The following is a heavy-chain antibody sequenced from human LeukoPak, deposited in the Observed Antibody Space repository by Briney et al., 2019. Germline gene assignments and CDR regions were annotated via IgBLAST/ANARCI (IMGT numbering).Heavy chain of an antibody. CDR2: INPNNGDT. V-gene: IGHV1-2*02. D-gene: IGHD6-13*01. CDR1: GYTFTDYY. J-gene: IGHJ4*02. Sequence: ASVKVSCKASGYTFTDYYMHWLRQAPGQGLEWMGWINPNNGDTSYAQKFQGRVTMTRDTSISTAYMELSSLRSDDTAVYYCARGRNIAVGGTSLVAHWGQGTLVTVSS. CDR3: ARGRNIAVGGTSLVAH.